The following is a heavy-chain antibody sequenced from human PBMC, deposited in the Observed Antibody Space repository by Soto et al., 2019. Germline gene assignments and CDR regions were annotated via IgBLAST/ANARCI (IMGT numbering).Heavy chain of an antibody. V-gene: IGHV1-46*04. CDR3: VREYCSGGSCSPDP. D-gene: IGHD2-15*01. CDR2: INPTDGST. J-gene: IGHJ5*02. CDR1: GYTFTSYG. Sequence: ASVKVSCKASGYTFTSYGISWVRQAPGQGLEWMVIINPTDGSTLYAQKLQGRVIVTRDTSTSTVYMDLSSLRSEDTAVYYCVREYCSGGSCSPDPWGQGTLVTVSS.